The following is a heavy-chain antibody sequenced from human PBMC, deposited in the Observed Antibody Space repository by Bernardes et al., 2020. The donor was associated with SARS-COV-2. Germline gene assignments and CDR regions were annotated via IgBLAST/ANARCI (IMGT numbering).Heavy chain of an antibody. J-gene: IGHJ4*02. CDR3: ARSDFWTGYFHSD. Sequence: GGSLRLSCAASGFTFSNYAINWVRQAPGKGLEWVSVISGRGGSTYYADSVKGRFTISRDNSKNTVYMQMSSLRDEDTAIYYCARSDFWTGYFHSDWGQGTLVTVSS. CDR1: GFTFSNYA. V-gene: IGHV3-23*01. D-gene: IGHD3-3*01. CDR2: ISGRGGST.